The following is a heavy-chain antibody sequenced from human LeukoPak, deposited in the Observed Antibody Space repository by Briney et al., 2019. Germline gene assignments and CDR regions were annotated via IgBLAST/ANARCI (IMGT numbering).Heavy chain of an antibody. CDR3: AKDRNDFGDYRIFDY. J-gene: IGHJ4*02. CDR2: INSDGNST. Sequence: GGSLRLSCAASGFTFSTYWMHWVRQAPGKGLVWVSRINSDGNSTNYADSVKGRFTISRDNAKNTLYLQMNSLRAEDTAVYYCAKDRNDFGDYRIFDYWGQGTLVTVSS. D-gene: IGHD4-17*01. CDR1: GFTFSTYW. V-gene: IGHV3-74*01.